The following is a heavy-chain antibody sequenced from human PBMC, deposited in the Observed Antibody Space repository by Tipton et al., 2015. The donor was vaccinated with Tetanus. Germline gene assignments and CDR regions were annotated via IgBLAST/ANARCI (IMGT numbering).Heavy chain of an antibody. CDR1: GGSISSGGYY. CDR3: ARDQARGARGWNYFDY. CDR2: IYYSGST. J-gene: IGHJ4*02. Sequence: TLSLTCTVSGGSISSGGYYRSWIRQHPGKGLEWIGDIYYSGSTYYNPSLKSRVPISVDTSKNQFSLKLNSVTAADTAVYYCARDQARGARGWNYFDYWGQGTLVTVSS. D-gene: IGHD1-26*01. V-gene: IGHV4-31*03.